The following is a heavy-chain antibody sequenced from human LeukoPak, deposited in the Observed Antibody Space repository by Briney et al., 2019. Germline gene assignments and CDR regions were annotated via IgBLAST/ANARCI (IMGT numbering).Heavy chain of an antibody. V-gene: IGHV1-2*06. Sequence: ASVKVSCKASGYTFTGYYMHWVRQAPGQGLEWMGRINPNSGGTNYAQKFQGRVTMTRDTSISTAYMELSRLRSDDTAVYYCARLVIVSKGDGYWGQGTLVTVSS. CDR1: GYTFTGYY. D-gene: IGHD3-22*01. CDR3: ARLVIVSKGDGY. J-gene: IGHJ4*02. CDR2: INPNSGGT.